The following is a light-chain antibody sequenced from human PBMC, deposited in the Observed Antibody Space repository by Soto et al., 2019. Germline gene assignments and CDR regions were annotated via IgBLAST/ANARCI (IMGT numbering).Light chain of an antibody. J-gene: IGKJ2*01. CDR1: QTISTH. CDR2: AAS. CDR3: YQSHTIPYT. Sequence: DIQMTQSPSSLSASVRDRVTITCRASQTISTHLNWYQQKPGKAPKLLIYAASTLQSGVPSRFTRRGSVTDFTPTITSLQPEDLSTYYCYQSHTIPYTVGQGTKPEIK. V-gene: IGKV1-39*01.